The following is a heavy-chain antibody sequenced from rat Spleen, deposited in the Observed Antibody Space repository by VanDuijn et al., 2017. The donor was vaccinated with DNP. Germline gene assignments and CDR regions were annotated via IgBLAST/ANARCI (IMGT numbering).Heavy chain of an antibody. Sequence: VQLQESGPGLVEPSQSLSLTCSVTGYSITSCCRWTWIRKFPGHKLEWMGSINSAGTTKYNPSLKSRVFITRDTSKNQLFLQVDSVTTEDTATYHCARWPGYNPPYAMDAWGQGTSVTVSS. V-gene: IGHV3-3*01. D-gene: IGHD1-4*01. CDR2: INSAGTT. CDR1: GYSITSCCR. J-gene: IGHJ4*01. CDR3: ARWPGYNPPYAMDA.